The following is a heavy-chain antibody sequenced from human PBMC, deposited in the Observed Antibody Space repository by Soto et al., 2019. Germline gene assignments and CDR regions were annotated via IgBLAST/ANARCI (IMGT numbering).Heavy chain of an antibody. CDR2: ITDSGGST. D-gene: IGHD2-2*01. V-gene: IGHV3-23*01. CDR3: ANSDCSSTSCQFRRYFDY. J-gene: IGHJ4*02. Sequence: EVQLLESGGGLVQPGGSLRLSCAASAFTFSSYAMSWVRQAPGKGLEWVSAITDSGGSTYYADSVKGRFTISRDNSKNTLYLQMSSLRAEDTAVYYCANSDCSSTSCQFRRYFDYWGQGTLVTVSS. CDR1: AFTFSSYA.